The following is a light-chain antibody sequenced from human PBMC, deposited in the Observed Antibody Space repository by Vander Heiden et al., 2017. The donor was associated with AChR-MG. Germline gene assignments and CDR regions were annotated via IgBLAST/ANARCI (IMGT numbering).Light chain of an antibody. CDR3: CSYAGSYTVV. J-gene: IGLJ1*01. Sequence: QSALTQPRSVSGSPGQSVTISCTGTSRDVGGYNYVSWYQQHPGNAPKRMIYDVSKRPSGVPDRVSGSKSGNKASLTISGLQAEDEADDYCCSYAGSYTVVFGTGTKVTVL. V-gene: IGLV2-11*01. CDR2: DVS. CDR1: SRDVGGYNY.